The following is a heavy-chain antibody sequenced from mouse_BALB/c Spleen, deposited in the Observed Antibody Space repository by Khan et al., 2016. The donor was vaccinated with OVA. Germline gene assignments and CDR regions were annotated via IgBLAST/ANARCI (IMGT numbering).Heavy chain of an antibody. CDR2: ISSSGST. CDR3: ARDGGNYGYYAMDY. V-gene: IGHV3-2*02. J-gene: IGHJ4*01. D-gene: IGHD1-1*02. Sequence: EVQLQESGPGLVKPSQSLSLTCTVTGYSITSDYAWNWIRQFPGNKLEWMGYISSSGSTSYNPSLKSRISITRDTSKNPFFMQLNSVTTENTATYDGARDGGNYGYYAMDYGGQGTVVTVSS. CDR1: GYSITSDYA.